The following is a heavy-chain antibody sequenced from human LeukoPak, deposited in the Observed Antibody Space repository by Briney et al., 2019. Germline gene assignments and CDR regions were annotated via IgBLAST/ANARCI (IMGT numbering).Heavy chain of an antibody. J-gene: IGHJ4*02. D-gene: IGHD6-19*01. Sequence: GRSLRLSCAASGFTVSSNYMSWVRQAPGKGLEWVSVIYSGGSTYYADSVKGRFTISRDNSKNTLYLQTNSLRAEDTAVYYCARGTRYSSGSFDYWGQGTLVTVSS. CDR3: ARGTRYSSGSFDY. CDR1: GFTVSSNY. V-gene: IGHV3-53*01. CDR2: IYSGGST.